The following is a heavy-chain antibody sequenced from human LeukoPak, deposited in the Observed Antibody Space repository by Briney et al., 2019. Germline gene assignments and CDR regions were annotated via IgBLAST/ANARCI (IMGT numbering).Heavy chain of an antibody. V-gene: IGHV4-61*02. Sequence: SQTLSLTCTVSGGSISSGSYYWSWIRQPAGKGLEWIGRIYTSGSTNYNPSLKSRVTISVDTSKNQFPLKLSSVTAADTAVYYCARAWFGELYHSWGQGTLVTVSS. J-gene: IGHJ4*02. D-gene: IGHD3-10*01. CDR1: GGSISSGSYY. CDR2: IYTSGST. CDR3: ARAWFGELYHS.